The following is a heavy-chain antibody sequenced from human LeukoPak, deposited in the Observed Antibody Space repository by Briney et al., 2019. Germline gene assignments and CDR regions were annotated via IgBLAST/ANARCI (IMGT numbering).Heavy chain of an antibody. D-gene: IGHD6-19*01. Sequence: PGGSLRLSCIASGFSFSSYGMHWVRQAPGKGLEWVAVISYDGSNKQYADSVKGRCTISRDNSKKTLYLQMNSLRAEDTAVYCCANPGYSSGDPNFDYWGQGILVTVSS. V-gene: IGHV3-30*18. CDR2: ISYDGSNK. CDR1: GFSFSSYG. CDR3: ANPGYSSGDPNFDY. J-gene: IGHJ4*02.